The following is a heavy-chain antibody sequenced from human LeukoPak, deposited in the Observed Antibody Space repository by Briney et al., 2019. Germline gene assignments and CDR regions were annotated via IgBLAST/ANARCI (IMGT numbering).Heavy chain of an antibody. J-gene: IGHJ5*02. CDR2: IYHGGST. CDR3: ARMVVDITRYFDP. CDR1: GDSLSSSRYS. D-gene: IGHD2-15*01. V-gene: IGHV4-30-2*01. Sequence: SETLSLTCTVSGDSLSSSRYSWSWLRQPPGKGLEWIGYIYHGGSTLYNPSLESRVTLSMDRSKEQFYLKLTSATAADTAVYYCARMVVDITRYFDPWGQGTLVTVSS.